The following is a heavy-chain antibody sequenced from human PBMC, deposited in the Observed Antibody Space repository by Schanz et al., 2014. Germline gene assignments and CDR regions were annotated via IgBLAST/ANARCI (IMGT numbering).Heavy chain of an antibody. CDR1: GYSFTKYG. J-gene: IGHJ3*02. Sequence: QVQLVQSGAEVKKPGDSVKVSCETSGYSFTKYGINWVRQAPGQGLEWMGIINPSGGSTSYAQKFQGRVTMTRDTSTSTGYMELSSLRSEDTAVYFCARGPSTGAFDIWGQGTMVTVSS. CDR2: INPSGGST. V-gene: IGHV1-46*03. CDR3: ARGPSTGAFDI.